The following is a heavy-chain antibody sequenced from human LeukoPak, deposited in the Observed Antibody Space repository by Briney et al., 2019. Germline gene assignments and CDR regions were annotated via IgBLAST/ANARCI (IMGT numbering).Heavy chain of an antibody. CDR1: GGTFSSYA. CDR2: IIPIFGTA. D-gene: IGHD5-12*01. Sequence: ASVKVSCKASGGTFSSYAISWVRQAPGQGLEWMGGIIPIFGTANYAQKFQGRVTITTDESTSTAYMELSSLRSEDTAVYYCASKAVSGYDAYYYYYGMDVWGQGTTVTVSS. V-gene: IGHV1-69*05. J-gene: IGHJ6*02. CDR3: ASKAVSGYDAYYYYYGMDV.